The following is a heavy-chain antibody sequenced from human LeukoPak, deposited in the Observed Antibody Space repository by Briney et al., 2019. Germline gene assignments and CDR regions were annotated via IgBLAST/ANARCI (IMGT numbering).Heavy chain of an antibody. V-gene: IGHV4-39*07. Sequence: PSETLSLTCTVSGGSISSSSYYWGWIRQPPGKGLEWIGSIYYSGSTYYNPSLKSRVTISVDTSKNQFSLKLSSVTAADTAVYYCARSYYGSGSYTLFDYWGQGTLVTVSS. CDR2: IYYSGST. CDR3: ARSYYGSGSYTLFDY. CDR1: GGSISSSSYY. D-gene: IGHD3-10*01. J-gene: IGHJ4*02.